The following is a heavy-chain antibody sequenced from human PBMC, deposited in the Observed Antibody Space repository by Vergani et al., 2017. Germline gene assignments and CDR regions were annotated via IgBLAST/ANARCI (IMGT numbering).Heavy chain of an antibody. V-gene: IGHV4-39*02. J-gene: IGHJ4*02. CDR2: IYYSGST. D-gene: IGHD3-3*01. Sequence: QLQLQESGPGLVKPSETLSLTCTVSGGSISSSSYYWGWIRQPPGKGLEWIGSIYYSGSTYYNPSLKSRVTISVDTSKNQFSLKLSSVTAADTAVYYCAKDEAITIFGVVALVDYWGQGTLVTVSS. CDR1: GGSISSSSYY. CDR3: AKDEAITIFGVVALVDY.